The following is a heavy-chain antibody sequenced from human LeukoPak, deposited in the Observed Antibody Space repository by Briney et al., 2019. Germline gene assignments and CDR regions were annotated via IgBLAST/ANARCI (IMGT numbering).Heavy chain of an antibody. V-gene: IGHV4-34*01. CDR3: ARGITMVQGAIRWFDP. CDR2: INHSGST. J-gene: IGHJ5*02. D-gene: IGHD3-10*01. CDR1: GGSFSGYY. Sequence: SETLSLTCAVYGGSFSGYYWSWIRQPPGKGLEWIGEINHSGSTNYNPSLKSRVTISVDTSKNQFSLKLSSVTAADTAVYYCARGITMVQGAIRWFDPWGQGILVTVSS.